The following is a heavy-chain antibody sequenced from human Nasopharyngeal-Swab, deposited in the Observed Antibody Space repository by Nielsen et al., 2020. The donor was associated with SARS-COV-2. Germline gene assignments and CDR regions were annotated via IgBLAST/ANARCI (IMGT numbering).Heavy chain of an antibody. Sequence: GESLKISCAASGLTFSDYYMSWIRQAPGKGLEWVSYISSSSSYTNYADSVKGRFTISRDNAKNSLYLQMNSLRAEDTAVYYCARDKLGYCSGGSCRPSDYWGQGTLVTVSS. D-gene: IGHD2-15*01. CDR2: ISSSSSYT. CDR3: ARDKLGYCSGGSCRPSDY. J-gene: IGHJ4*02. V-gene: IGHV3-11*05. CDR1: GLTFSDYY.